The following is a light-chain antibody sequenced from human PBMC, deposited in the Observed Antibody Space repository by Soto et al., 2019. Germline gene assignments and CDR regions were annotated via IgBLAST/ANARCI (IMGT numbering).Light chain of an antibody. CDR2: SAS. CDR1: QDISTH. Sequence: DIQLTQSPSFLSASVGDRVTITCRASQDISTHLAWYQQKSGRAPNLLIFSASTLQGGGPSRFSGSGSGTEFTLTISSLQPEESATYDCQQAKHYPLTFGGGTQVEIK. V-gene: IGKV1-9*01. J-gene: IGKJ4*01. CDR3: QQAKHYPLT.